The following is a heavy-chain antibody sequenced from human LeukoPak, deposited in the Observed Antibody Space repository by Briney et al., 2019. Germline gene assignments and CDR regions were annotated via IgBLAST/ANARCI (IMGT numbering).Heavy chain of an antibody. V-gene: IGHV3-7*01. J-gene: IGHJ5*02. CDR3: ARDIVVVPAATYPPGWFDP. Sequence: PGGSLRLSCAASGFTFSSYWMSWVRQAPGKGLEWVANIKQDGSEKYYVDSVKGRFTISRDNAKNSLYLQMNSLRAEDTAVYYCARDIVVVPAATYPPGWFDPWGQGTLVTVSS. CDR1: GFTFSSYW. D-gene: IGHD2-2*01. CDR2: IKQDGSEK.